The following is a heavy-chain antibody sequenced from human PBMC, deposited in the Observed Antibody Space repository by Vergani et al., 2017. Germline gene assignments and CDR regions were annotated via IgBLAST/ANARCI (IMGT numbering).Heavy chain of an antibody. CDR3: ATGPMVRGVMVGMDV. D-gene: IGHD3-10*01. Sequence: QVQLVQSGAEVKKPGASVKVSCKVSGYTLTELSMHWVRQAPGKGLEWIGGFYPEDGETIYAQKFQGRVTMTEATSTDTAYMELSSLRSEDTAVYYCATGPMVRGVMVGMDVWGQGTTVTVSS. V-gene: IGHV1-24*01. CDR1: GYTLTELS. J-gene: IGHJ6*02. CDR2: FYPEDGET.